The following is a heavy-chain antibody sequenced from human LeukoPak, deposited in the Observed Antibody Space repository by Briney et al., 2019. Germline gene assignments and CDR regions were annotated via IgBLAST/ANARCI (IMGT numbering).Heavy chain of an antibody. CDR2: IPYDGSNP. CDR3: ARDPLSSGFYSYFDL. D-gene: IGHD3-22*01. J-gene: IGHJ2*01. V-gene: IGHV3-30-3*01. Sequence: GGSLRLSCTASGFIFSSHAMHWVRRAPGKGLERVAVIPYDGSNPYSADSVRGRFIVSRDNAKNILYLRIDNLRPEDTALYQCARDPLSSGFYSYFDLWGRGTQVIVSS. CDR1: GFIFSSHA.